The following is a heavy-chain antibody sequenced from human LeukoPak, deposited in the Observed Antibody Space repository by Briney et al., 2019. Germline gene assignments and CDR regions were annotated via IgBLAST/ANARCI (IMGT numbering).Heavy chain of an antibody. CDR2: IYTSGTT. CDR3: ARWSGSVTARNYYYYMDV. D-gene: IGHD6-6*01. J-gene: IGHJ6*03. CDR1: GGSVRRGNYY. V-gene: IGHV4-61*02. Sequence: SETLSLTCTVSGGSVRRGNYYWTWIRQPAGSGLEWIGRIYTSGTTDYNPSLRTRVTISVDASRNQFSLNLSSVTAADTAVYYWARWSGSVTARNYYYYMDVWGEGTTVTVSS.